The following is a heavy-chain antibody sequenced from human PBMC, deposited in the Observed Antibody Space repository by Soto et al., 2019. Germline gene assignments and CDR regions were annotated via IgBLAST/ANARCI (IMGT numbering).Heavy chain of an antibody. CDR2: IDPTESFT. Sequence: GESLKIFCKASGYVFTSYWITWVRQVPGEGLEWMGRIDPTESFTNYSPSFEGHVTISVDKSIGTAYLQWSSLKASDGAIYYCARHSGITSGWFSDYYYGLDVWGQGTTVTVSS. CDR1: GYVFTSYW. V-gene: IGHV5-10-1*01. D-gene: IGHD6-19*01. J-gene: IGHJ6*02. CDR3: ARHSGITSGWFSDYYYGLDV.